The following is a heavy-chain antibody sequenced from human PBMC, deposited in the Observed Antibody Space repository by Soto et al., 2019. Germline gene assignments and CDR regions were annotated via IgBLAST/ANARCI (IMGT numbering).Heavy chain of an antibody. D-gene: IGHD3-22*01. Sequence: GGSLRLSCAASGFTFSDYFMSWFRQAPGEGLEWVSYISSSGSTIYYADSVKGRFTISRDNAKNSLYLQMNSLRAEDSAFYYCARSLYYYDSSGYLYWGQGTLVTVSS. CDR3: ARSLYYYDSSGYLY. CDR1: GFTFSDYF. J-gene: IGHJ4*02. CDR2: ISSSGSTI. V-gene: IGHV3-11*01.